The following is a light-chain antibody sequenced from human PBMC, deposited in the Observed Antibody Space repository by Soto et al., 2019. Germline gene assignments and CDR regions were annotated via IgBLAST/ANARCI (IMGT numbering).Light chain of an antibody. CDR1: QSISSW. V-gene: IGKV1-5*03. CDR3: QQYNSYPLT. CDR2: KAS. J-gene: IGKJ4*01. Sequence: DIQMTQSPSTLSASVGDIVTITCRASQSISSWLAWYQQKPGKAPKLLIYKASSLESGVTSRFSGSGSGTEFTLTISSLQPDDFATYYCQQYNSYPLTFGGGTKVEIK.